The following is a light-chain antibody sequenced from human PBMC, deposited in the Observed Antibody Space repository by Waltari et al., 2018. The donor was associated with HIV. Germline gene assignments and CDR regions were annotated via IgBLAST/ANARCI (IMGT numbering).Light chain of an antibody. CDR1: EDINNF. V-gene: IGKV1-9*01. CDR3: QQLNTYPPDT. Sequence: GDRVTITCRASEDINNFLCWYQQKPGVAPKLLIYAASTLEDEVPSRFSGSGSGTDFTLTISSLQPEDFATYFCQQLNTYPPDTFGPGTKLEI. CDR2: AAS. J-gene: IGKJ2*01.